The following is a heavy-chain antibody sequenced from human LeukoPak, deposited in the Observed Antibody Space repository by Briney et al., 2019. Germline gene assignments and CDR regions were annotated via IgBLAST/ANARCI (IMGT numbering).Heavy chain of an antibody. Sequence: PGGSLRLSCVASGFTFSSFGMNWVRQAAGKGLEWVSYIGSGSSAIHYADSVKGRFTIFRDNAKNSLYLQMNSLRDEDAAVYHCARASPRGYDYWGQGTLVTVSS. D-gene: IGHD3-22*01. J-gene: IGHJ4*02. V-gene: IGHV3-48*02. CDR2: IGSGSSAI. CDR1: GFTFSSFG. CDR3: ARASPRGYDY.